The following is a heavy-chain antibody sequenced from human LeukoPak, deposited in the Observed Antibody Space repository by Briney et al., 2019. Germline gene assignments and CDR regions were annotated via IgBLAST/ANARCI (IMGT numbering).Heavy chain of an antibody. CDR3: TGELAGTTVHY. CDR1: GGSFSGYY. V-gene: IGHV4-34*01. CDR2: INHSGST. Sequence: PSETLSLTCAVYGGSFSGYYWSWIRQPPGKGLEWIGEINHSGSTNYNPSLKSRVTISVDTSKNQFSLNLSSVTAADTAVYFCTGELAGTTVHYWGQGALVTVSS. D-gene: IGHD1-7*01. J-gene: IGHJ4*02.